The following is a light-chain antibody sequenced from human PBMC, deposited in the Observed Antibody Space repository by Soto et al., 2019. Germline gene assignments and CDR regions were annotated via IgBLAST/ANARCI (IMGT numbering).Light chain of an antibody. Sequence: ELVLTQSPGTLSLSPGARATLSCRASQSVSSSYLAWYQQKPGQAPRLLIYGASSRATGIPDRFSGSGSGTDLTLTISRLEPDDFAVYYCQQYGSSGTFGQATKVDI. V-gene: IGKV3-20*01. CDR3: QQYGSSGT. CDR1: QSVSSSY. J-gene: IGKJ1*01. CDR2: GAS.